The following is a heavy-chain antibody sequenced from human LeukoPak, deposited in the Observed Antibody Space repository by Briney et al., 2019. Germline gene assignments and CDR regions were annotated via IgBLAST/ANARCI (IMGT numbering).Heavy chain of an antibody. Sequence: PGGSLRLSCAASGFTFSSYSMNWVRQAPGKGLEWVSSISSSSSYIYYADSVKGRFTISRDNAKNSLYLQMNSLRAEDTAVYYCTISYYYDSSGYYYYFDYWGQGTLVTVSS. CDR2: ISSSSSYI. CDR3: TISYYYDSSGYYYYFDY. CDR1: GFTFSSYS. V-gene: IGHV3-21*01. D-gene: IGHD3-22*01. J-gene: IGHJ4*02.